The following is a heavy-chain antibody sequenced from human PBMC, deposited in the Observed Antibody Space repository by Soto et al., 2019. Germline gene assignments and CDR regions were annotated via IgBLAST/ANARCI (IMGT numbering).Heavy chain of an antibody. J-gene: IGHJ4*02. CDR2: ISGSGTST. Sequence: GGSLRLSCAASGFTFSSYALNWVRQAPGKGLEWVAEISGSGTSTYYAPSVKGRFIISSDSSKNTLYLRMYSLRAEDTAMYYCAKSLSALFSLGDFKYWGQGALVTVSS. CDR1: GFTFSSYA. D-gene: IGHD2-21*01. V-gene: IGHV3-23*01. CDR3: AKSLSALFSLGDFKY.